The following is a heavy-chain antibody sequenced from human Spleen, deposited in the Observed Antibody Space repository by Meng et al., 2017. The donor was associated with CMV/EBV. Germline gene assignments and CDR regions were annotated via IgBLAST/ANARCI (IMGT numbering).Heavy chain of an antibody. CDR3: ARAARYDFWSGYYRYYYGMDV. V-gene: IGHV4-61*01. CDR2: IYYSGST. Sequence: SETLSLTCTVSGGSVSSGSYYWSWIRQPPGKGLEWIGYIYYSGSTNYNPSLKSRVTISRDNAKNSLYLQMNSLRAEDTAVYYCARAARYDFWSGYYRYYYGMDVWGQGTTVTVSS. CDR1: GGSVSSGSYY. D-gene: IGHD3-3*01. J-gene: IGHJ6*02.